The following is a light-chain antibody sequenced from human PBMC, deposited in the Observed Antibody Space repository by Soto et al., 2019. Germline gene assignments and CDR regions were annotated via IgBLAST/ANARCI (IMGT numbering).Light chain of an antibody. CDR3: QSYDSSLYV. V-gene: IGLV1-40*01. Sequence: QSVLTQPPSVSGAPGQRVTISCTGSSSNIGAGYDVHWYQQLPGTAPKLLIYGNSNRPSGVPDRFSGSKSGTSASLAITGLQAEDEADYYCQSYDSSLYVFGTGTPLTVL. CDR1: SSNIGAGYD. CDR2: GNS. J-gene: IGLJ1*01.